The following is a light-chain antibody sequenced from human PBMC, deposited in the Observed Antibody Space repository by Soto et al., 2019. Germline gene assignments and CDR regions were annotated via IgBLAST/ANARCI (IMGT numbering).Light chain of an antibody. CDR3: QQYGSSGT. V-gene: IGKV3-15*01. CDR2: GAS. CDR1: QSVSRN. Sequence: EIVRRQAPATLSVYPGERATLYSRASQSVSRNFAWYQQKPGHAPGPLIYGASTRATGIPARFSGSGSGTDFTLTISSMEPEDFAVYYCQQYGSSGTFGQGTKVDIK. J-gene: IGKJ1*01.